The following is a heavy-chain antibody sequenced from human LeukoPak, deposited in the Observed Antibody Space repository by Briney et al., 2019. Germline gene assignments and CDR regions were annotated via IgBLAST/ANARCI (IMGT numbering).Heavy chain of an antibody. Sequence: GGSLRLSCTASGFTFSSYEMNWVRQAPGKGLEWVSYISSGTTTIYYADSVKGRFTLSRDKAKNSLYLQMNRLRAEDTAVYYCARRYCSSTSCTLDYWGQGTLVTVSS. CDR1: GFTFSSYE. CDR3: ARRYCSSTSCTLDY. J-gene: IGHJ4*02. D-gene: IGHD2-2*01. CDR2: ISSGTTTI. V-gene: IGHV3-48*03.